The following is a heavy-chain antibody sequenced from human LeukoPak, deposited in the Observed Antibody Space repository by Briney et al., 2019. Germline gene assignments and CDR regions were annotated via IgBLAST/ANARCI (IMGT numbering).Heavy chain of an antibody. CDR2: IYSGGST. CDR1: GFTVSSNY. D-gene: IGHD6-13*01. Sequence: GGSLRLSCAAPGFTVSSNYMSWVRQAPGKGLEWVSVIYSGGSTYYADSVKGRFTISRDNSKNTLYLQMNSLRAEDTAVYYCARNPDRPDSSSWTLGYWGQGTLVTVSS. CDR3: ARNPDRPDSSSWTLGY. J-gene: IGHJ4*02. V-gene: IGHV3-66*01.